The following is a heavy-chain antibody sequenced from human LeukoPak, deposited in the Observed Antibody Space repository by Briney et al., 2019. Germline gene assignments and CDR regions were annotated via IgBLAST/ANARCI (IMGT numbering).Heavy chain of an antibody. CDR1: GYTFTSYY. CDR3: ARGGVVPDHPDP. Sequence: ASVKVSCKASGYTFTSYYMHWVRQAPGQGLEWMGIINPSGGSTSYAQKFQGRVTVTRDMSTSTVYMELSSLRSEDTAVYYCARGGVVPDHPDPWGQGTLVTVSS. CDR2: INPSGGST. J-gene: IGHJ5*02. D-gene: IGHD2-2*01. V-gene: IGHV1-46*01.